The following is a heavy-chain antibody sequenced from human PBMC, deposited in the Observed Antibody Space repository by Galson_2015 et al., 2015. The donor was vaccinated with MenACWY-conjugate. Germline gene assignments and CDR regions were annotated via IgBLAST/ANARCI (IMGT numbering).Heavy chain of an antibody. CDR2: IRYDGSNK. CDR1: GFTFSSYG. J-gene: IGHJ4*02. V-gene: IGHV3-30*02. Sequence: SLRLSCAASGFTFSSYGMHWVRQAPGKGLEWVAFIRYDGSNKYYADSVKGRFTISRDNSKNTLYLQMNSLRAEDTAVYYCAKDGFFYTAMGQGGFDYWGQGTLVTVSS. CDR3: AKDGFFYTAMGQGGFDY. D-gene: IGHD5-18*01.